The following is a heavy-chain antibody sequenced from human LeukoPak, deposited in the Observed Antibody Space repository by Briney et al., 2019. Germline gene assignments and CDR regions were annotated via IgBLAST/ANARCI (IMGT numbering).Heavy chain of an antibody. CDR2: ILNSGTTT. V-gene: IGHV3-48*03. Sequence: GSLRLSCAASGFTFCSYEMNWVRQAPGKGLEWVSYILNSGTTTYYADSVKGRFTISRDNAKKSLYLQMNSLRAEDTGVYYCARDPPDYWGQGILVTVSS. J-gene: IGHJ4*02. CDR1: GFTFCSYE. CDR3: ARDPPDY.